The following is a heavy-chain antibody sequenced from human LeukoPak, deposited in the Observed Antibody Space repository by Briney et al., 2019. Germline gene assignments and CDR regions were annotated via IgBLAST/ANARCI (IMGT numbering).Heavy chain of an antibody. J-gene: IGHJ4*02. Sequence: GGSLRLSCAASGFTFRTYAMHWVRQPPGKGLEWVAVISKDGNDKYYADSVKGRCTISRDNSRNTLYLQMNSLRADDTAVYYCARGQFTGNWGQGTLVTVSS. V-gene: IGHV3-30*04. CDR1: GFTFRTYA. CDR2: ISKDGNDK. D-gene: IGHD1-14*01. CDR3: ARGQFTGN.